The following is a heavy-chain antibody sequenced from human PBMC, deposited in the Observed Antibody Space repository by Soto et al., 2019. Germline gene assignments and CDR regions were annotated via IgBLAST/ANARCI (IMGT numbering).Heavy chain of an antibody. J-gene: IGHJ4*02. CDR3: AGDTVTTAPLDY. CDR1: GFSFSDYY. Sequence: PGGSLRLSCAASGFSFSDYYMNWVRQAPGKGLEWVSYISSSSSNTNYADSVKGRFTVSRDNAKKSLYLQMNSLRAEDTAVYYCAGDTVTTAPLDYWGQGTLVTLSS. CDR2: ISSSSSNT. D-gene: IGHD4-17*01. V-gene: IGHV3-11*06.